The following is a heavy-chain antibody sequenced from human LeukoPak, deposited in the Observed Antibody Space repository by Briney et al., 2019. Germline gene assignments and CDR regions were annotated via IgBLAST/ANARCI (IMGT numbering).Heavy chain of an antibody. CDR1: GYTFTSYD. J-gene: IGHJ5*02. V-gene: IGHV1-8*01. Sequence: EASVKVSCKASGYTFTSYDINWVRQATGQGLEWMGWMNPNSGNTGYARKFQGRVTMTRNTSISTAYMELSSLRSEDTAVYYCARLCCSSTSWYNWFDPWGQGTLVTVSS. D-gene: IGHD2-2*01. CDR2: MNPNSGNT. CDR3: ARLCCSSTSWYNWFDP.